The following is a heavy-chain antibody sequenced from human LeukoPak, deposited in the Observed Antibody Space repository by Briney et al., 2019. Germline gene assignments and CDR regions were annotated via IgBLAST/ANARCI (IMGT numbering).Heavy chain of an antibody. Sequence: GGSLRLSCAASGFTFSTYWMSWVRQAPGKGLEWVANIKQGGSEKYYVDSVKGRFTISRDNSKNTLYLQMNSLRAEDTAVYYCAKGPYSGFSWGQGTLVTVSS. J-gene: IGHJ5*02. CDR1: GFTFSTYW. CDR2: IKQGGSEK. CDR3: AKGPYSGFS. V-gene: IGHV3-7*03. D-gene: IGHD1-26*01.